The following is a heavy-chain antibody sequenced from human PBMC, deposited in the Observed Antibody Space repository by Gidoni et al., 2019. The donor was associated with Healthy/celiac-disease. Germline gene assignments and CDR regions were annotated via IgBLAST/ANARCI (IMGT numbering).Heavy chain of an antibody. CDR2: SRSKAYGGTT. CDR3: THYDILTGYRSP. J-gene: IGHJ4*02. D-gene: IGHD3-9*01. Sequence: VQLLESGGGLVTPGRSLSLSFPASGFTFGDYAMSWLRQAPGKGLGRVVFSRSKAYGGTTEYDASVKGRFTISRDDSKSIAYLQMISLKTEDTAVYYCTHYDILTGYRSPWCQGTLVTVSS. V-gene: IGHV3-49*05. CDR1: GFTFGDYA.